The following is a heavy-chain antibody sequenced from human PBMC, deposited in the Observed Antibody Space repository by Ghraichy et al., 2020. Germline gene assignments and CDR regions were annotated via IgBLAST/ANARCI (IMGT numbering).Heavy chain of an antibody. D-gene: IGHD3-22*01. CDR2: ISGSGGST. V-gene: IGHV3-23*01. CDR3: AKEIRYYYDSSGYPFDY. Sequence: LSLTCAASGFTFSSYAMSWVRQAPGKGLEWVSAISGSGGSTYYADFVKGRFTISRDNSKNTLYLQMNSLRAEDTAVYYCAKEIRYYYDSSGYPFDYWGQGTLVTVSS. J-gene: IGHJ4*02. CDR1: GFTFSSYA.